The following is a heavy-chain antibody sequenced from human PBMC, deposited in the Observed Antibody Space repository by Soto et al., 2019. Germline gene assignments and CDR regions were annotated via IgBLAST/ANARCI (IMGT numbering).Heavy chain of an antibody. CDR2: IYYSGST. J-gene: IGHJ6*02. D-gene: IGHD1-26*01. Sequence: ASETLSLTCTVSGGSISSSSYYWGRIRQPPGKGLEWIGSIYYSGSTYYNPSLKSRVTISVDTSKNQFSLKLSSVTAADTAVYYCAIWYIGRYAHYYYGMDVWGQGTTVTVSS. V-gene: IGHV4-39*01. CDR3: AIWYIGRYAHYYYGMDV. CDR1: GGSISSSSYY.